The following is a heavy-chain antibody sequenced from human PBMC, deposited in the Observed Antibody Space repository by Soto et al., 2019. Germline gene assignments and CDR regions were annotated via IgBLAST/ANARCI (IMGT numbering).Heavy chain of an antibody. Sequence: QVQLVQSGAEVKKPGASVKVSCKASGYTFTSYAMHWVRQAPGQRLESMGWINAGNGNTKYSQKFQGRVTITRDTSASTAYMELSSLRSEDTAVYYCARGGPSLSSWMFDPWGQGTLVTVSS. D-gene: IGHD6-13*01. J-gene: IGHJ5*02. V-gene: IGHV1-3*01. CDR1: GYTFTSYA. CDR2: INAGNGNT. CDR3: ARGGPSLSSWMFDP.